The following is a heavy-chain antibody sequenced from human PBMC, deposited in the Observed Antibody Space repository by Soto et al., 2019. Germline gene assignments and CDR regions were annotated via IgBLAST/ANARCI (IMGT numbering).Heavy chain of an antibody. CDR1: GGTFSSYA. CDR2: IIPIFGTA. J-gene: IGHJ1*01. D-gene: IGHD1-26*01. CDR3: ARDSPTSIVVAPTEYFQH. V-gene: IGHV1-69*01. Sequence: QVQLVQSGAEVKKPGSSVKVSCKASGGTFSSYAISWVRQAPGQGLAWMGGIIPIFGTANYAQKFQGRVTIHADESTSTAYMELSGLKSEDTAVYYCARDSPTSIVVAPTEYFQHWGQGTLVNVSS.